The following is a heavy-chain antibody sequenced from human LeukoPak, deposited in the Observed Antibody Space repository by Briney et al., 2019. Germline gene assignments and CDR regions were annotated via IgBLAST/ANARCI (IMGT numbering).Heavy chain of an antibody. V-gene: IGHV4-61*02. CDR3: ARAGKVSSSSSSYYYYYYMDV. Sequence: SETLSLTCTVSGGSISSGSYYWSWIRQPAGERLEWIGRIYTTGGTNYNPSLKSRVTISVDTSKNQFSLKLISVTAADTAVYYCARAGKVSSSSSSYYYYYYMDVWGKGTTVTVSS. D-gene: IGHD6-6*01. CDR2: IYTTGGT. CDR1: GGSISSGSYY. J-gene: IGHJ6*03.